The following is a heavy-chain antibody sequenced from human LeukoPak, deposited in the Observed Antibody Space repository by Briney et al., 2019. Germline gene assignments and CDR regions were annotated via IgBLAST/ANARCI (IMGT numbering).Heavy chain of an antibody. D-gene: IGHD6-19*01. CDR3: AKEGIAVAGPYYYGMDV. CDR1: GFTFSSYA. V-gene: IGHV3-23*01. CDR2: ISGSGGST. J-gene: IGHJ6*02. Sequence: GGSLTLSCAASGFTFSSYAMSWVRQAPGKGLEWVSAISGSGGSTYYADSVKGRFTISRDNSKNTLYLQMNSLRAEDTAVYYCAKEGIAVAGPYYYGMDVWGQGTTVTVSS.